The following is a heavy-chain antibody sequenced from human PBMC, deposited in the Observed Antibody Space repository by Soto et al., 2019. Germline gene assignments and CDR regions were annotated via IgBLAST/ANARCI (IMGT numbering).Heavy chain of an antibody. CDR1: GYIFTGYY. J-gene: IGHJ4*01. D-gene: IGHD6-19*01. Sequence: ASVKVSCKASGYIFTGYYMHWVRQAPGQGLEWMGWINPNSGDTNYTQKFQGWVTMTRDTSISTAYMELSRLRSDDTAVCYCATSRISIAVAGETEYYFDYWGHGTLVPVSP. CDR3: ATSRISIAVAGETEYYFDY. V-gene: IGHV1-2*04. CDR2: INPNSGDT.